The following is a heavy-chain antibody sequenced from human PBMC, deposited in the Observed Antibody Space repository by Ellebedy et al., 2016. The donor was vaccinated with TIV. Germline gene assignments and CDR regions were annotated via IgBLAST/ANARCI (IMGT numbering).Heavy chain of an antibody. CDR3: ARRRHDYGDYVFDY. V-gene: IGHV4-34*01. CDR1: GGSFSGYY. CDR2: INHSGST. D-gene: IGHD4-17*01. Sequence: SETLSLTCAVYGGSFSGYYWSWIRQPPGKGLEWIGEINHSGSTNYNPSLKSRVTISVDTSKNQFSLKLSSVTAADTAVYYCARRRHDYGDYVFDYWGQGTLVTVSS. J-gene: IGHJ4*02.